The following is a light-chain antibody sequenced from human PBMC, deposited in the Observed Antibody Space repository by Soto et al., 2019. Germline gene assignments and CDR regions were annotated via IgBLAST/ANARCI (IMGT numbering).Light chain of an antibody. J-gene: IGLJ3*02. CDR3: QSYDISLSGWV. CDR1: SSNIGAGFD. CDR2: GNN. Sequence: QPVLTQPPSVSGAPGQRVTISCTGSSSNIGAGFDVHWYQQLPGTAPKLLIYGNNNRPSGVPDRFSGSKSGTSASLAITGLQAEDEADYYCQSYDISLSGWVFGGGTKLTVL. V-gene: IGLV1-40*01.